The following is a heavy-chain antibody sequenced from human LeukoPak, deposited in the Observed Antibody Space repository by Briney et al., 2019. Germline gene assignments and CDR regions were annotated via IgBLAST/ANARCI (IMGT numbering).Heavy chain of an antibody. D-gene: IGHD3-22*01. V-gene: IGHV4-59*08. J-gene: IGHJ4*02. CDR2: IHYYGST. Sequence: SETLSLTCTVSGDSISSYYWSWIRQPPGKGLEWIGFIHYYGSTNYNPSLKSRVTISVDTSKNHFSLRLTSVTAADTAVYYCARHYYDSSGSHFDYWGQGTLVTVSS. CDR3: ARHYYDSSGSHFDY. CDR1: GDSISSYY.